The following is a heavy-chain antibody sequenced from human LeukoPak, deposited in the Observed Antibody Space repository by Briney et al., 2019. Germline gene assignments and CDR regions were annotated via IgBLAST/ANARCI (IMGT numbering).Heavy chain of an antibody. CDR3: ARALERPEKFDY. CDR1: GGSISNRSSY. D-gene: IGHD1-1*01. J-gene: IGHJ4*02. CDR2: VYYTGSA. Sequence: SETLSLTCSVSGGSISNRSSYWGWIRQPPGKGLEWIRSVYYTGSAYYNPSLKSRVTISVDTSKNQFSLRLNSVPAADTAVYYCARALERPEKFDYWGQGALVTVSS. V-gene: IGHV4-39*01.